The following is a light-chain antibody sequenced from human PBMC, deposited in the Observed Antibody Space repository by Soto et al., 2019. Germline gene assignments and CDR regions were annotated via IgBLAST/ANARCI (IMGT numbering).Light chain of an antibody. CDR2: AAS. J-gene: IGKJ3*01. V-gene: IGKV1-39*01. Sequence: DIPMTQSPSSLSASVGDRVAITCRASQSISSDLNCYQQKPGKAPKLLIYAASSLQSGVPSRFSGSGYGKDFSLTIRSLQPEDFATYYCQQSYSTPKTFCPGTKVDIK. CDR1: QSISSD. CDR3: QQSYSTPKT.